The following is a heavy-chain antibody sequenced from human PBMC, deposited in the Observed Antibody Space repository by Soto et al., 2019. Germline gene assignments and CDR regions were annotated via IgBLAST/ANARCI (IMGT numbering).Heavy chain of an antibody. CDR2: INHSGRV. Sequence: QVQLQQWGAGLLKPSEPLSLTCAVYGGTFSGHSWTWIRQSPGKGLEWIGDINHSGRVNYSPSLKSRVNISMDTSKNQFSLTPSAVTAADTAMYYCSTRAYDTNGYYRFDPWGQGTLVTVSS. CDR1: GGTFSGHS. CDR3: STRAYDTNGYYRFDP. D-gene: IGHD3-22*01. J-gene: IGHJ5*01. V-gene: IGHV4-34*08.